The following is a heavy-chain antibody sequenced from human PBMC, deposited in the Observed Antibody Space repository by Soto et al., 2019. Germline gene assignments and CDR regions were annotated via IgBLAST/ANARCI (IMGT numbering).Heavy chain of an antibody. D-gene: IGHD5-12*01. CDR2: INHSGST. Sequence: SETLSLTCTVYGGSFTFSGYYWSWIRQPPGKGLEWIGKINHSGSTNYSPSLESRVTISLDTSKNQFSLDLTSVTAADTAVYYCVRGRILRLRFGDFDSWGQGTLVTVSS. V-gene: IGHV4-34*01. J-gene: IGHJ4*02. CDR1: GGSFTFSGYY. CDR3: VRGRILRLRFGDFDS.